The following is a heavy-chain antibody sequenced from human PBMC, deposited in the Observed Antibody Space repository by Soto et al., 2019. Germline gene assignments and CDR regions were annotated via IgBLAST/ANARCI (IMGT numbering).Heavy chain of an antibody. V-gene: IGHV4-31*03. J-gene: IGHJ4*02. CDR3: ARGVALVATISSQYYFDS. D-gene: IGHD5-12*01. CDR2: IYNSGAT. Sequence: SETLSLTCTVSGGSISSGGYYWSWIRHHPGKGLEWIGYIYNSGATYSNPSLKSRVTISVDTSKNQFSLKLSSVIAANTAVYYCARGVALVATISSQYYFDSWGQGNLVNVSS. CDR1: GGSISSGGYY.